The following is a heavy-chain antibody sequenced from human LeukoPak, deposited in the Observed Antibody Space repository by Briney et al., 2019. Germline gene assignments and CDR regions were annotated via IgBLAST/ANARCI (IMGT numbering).Heavy chain of an antibody. CDR2: INSDGSST. V-gene: IGHV3-74*01. CDR1: GFTFSSYW. CDR3: ARGPLSSTWLYNWFDP. Sequence: GGSLRLSCAASGFTFSSYWMHWVRQAPGKGLVWVSRINSDGSSTGYADSVKGRFTISRDNAKNTLYLQMNSLRAEDTAVYYCARGPLSSTWLYNWFDPWGQGTLVTVSS. D-gene: IGHD6-13*01. J-gene: IGHJ5*02.